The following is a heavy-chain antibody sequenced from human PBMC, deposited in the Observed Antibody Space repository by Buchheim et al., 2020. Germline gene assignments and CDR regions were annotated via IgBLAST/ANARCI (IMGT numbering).Heavy chain of an antibody. CDR1: GLTVSSNY. D-gene: IGHD6-13*01. J-gene: IGHJ4*02. CDR2: IFSGGYT. Sequence: EVQLVETGGGLIQPGGSLRLSCVASGLTVSSNYMSWVRQTPGMRLEWVSVIFSGGYTYYTDSVKGRFTISSDNSKNMLFLQMKSLRVEDTAVYYCVRVVPLGSSWYFDSWGQGTL. V-gene: IGHV3-53*02. CDR3: VRVVPLGSSWYFDS.